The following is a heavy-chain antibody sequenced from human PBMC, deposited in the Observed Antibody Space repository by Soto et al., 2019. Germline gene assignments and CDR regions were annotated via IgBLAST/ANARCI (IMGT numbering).Heavy chain of an antibody. CDR1: GYTFTRHY. D-gene: IGHD5-12*01. CDR2: INPSGGST. CDR3: ATAWRYSGYEGLYGMDV. J-gene: IGHJ6*02. V-gene: IGHV1-46*01. Sequence: GASVKVSCKASGYTFTRHYMHWVRQAPGQGLEWMGIINPSGGSTSYAQNFQGRVTMTRDTSTDTAYMELSSLRSEDTAVYYCATAWRYSGYEGLYGMDVWGQGTTVTVSS.